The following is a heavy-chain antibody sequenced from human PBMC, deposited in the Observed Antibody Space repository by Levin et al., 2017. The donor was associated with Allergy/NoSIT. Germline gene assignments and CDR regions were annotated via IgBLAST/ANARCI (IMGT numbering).Heavy chain of an antibody. CDR3: GGNSGDDSED. J-gene: IGHJ4*02. CDR2: IYYSGST. CDR1: GGSISSSSYY. V-gene: IGHV4-39*01. Sequence: GSLRLSCTVSGGSISSSSYYWGWIRQPPGKGLEWIGSIYYSGSTYYNPSLKSRVTISVDTSKNQFSLKLSSVTAADTAVYYCGGNSGDDSEDWGQGTLVTVSS. D-gene: IGHD5-12*01.